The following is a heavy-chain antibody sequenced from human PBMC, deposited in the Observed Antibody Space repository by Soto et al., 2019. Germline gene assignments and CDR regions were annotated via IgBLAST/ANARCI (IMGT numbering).Heavy chain of an antibody. CDR2: IIPIYGTA. J-gene: IGHJ6*02. Sequence: QVQLVQSGAEVKKPGSSVKVSCKASGGTFSSFTISWVRQAPGQGLEWMGGIIPIYGTANYAQKFQGRVKITADASTRTAYMELSSLRSEATAVYYCAKDRRADWESYYYYAMDVWGQGTTVTVSS. D-gene: IGHD1-26*01. V-gene: IGHV1-69*01. CDR1: GGTFSSFT. CDR3: AKDRRADWESYYYYAMDV.